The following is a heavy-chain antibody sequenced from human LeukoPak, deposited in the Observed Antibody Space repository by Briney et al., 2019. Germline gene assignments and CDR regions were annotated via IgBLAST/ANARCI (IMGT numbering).Heavy chain of an antibody. CDR1: GGTFSSYA. V-gene: IGHV1-69*01. CDR3: ANLPTHVSPYDY. J-gene: IGHJ4*02. CDR2: IIPIFGTA. Sequence: SVKVSCKASGGTFSSYAISWVRQAPGQGLEWMGGIIPIFGTANYAQKFQGRVTITADESTSTAYMELSSLRSEGTAVYYCANLPTHVSPYDYWGQGTLVTVSS.